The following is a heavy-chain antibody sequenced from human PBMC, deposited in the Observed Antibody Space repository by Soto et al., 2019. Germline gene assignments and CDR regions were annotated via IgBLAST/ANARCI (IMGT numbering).Heavy chain of an antibody. CDR2: INPNSGGT. CDR3: ARSLWDGYCSGGSCYSRAKANYYGMDV. D-gene: IGHD2-15*01. Sequence: ASVKVSCKVSGYTFTGYYMHWVRQAPGQGLEWMGWINPNSGGTNYAQKFQGRVTMTRDTSISTAYMELSRLRSDDTAVYYCARSLWDGYCSGGSCYSRAKANYYGMDVWGQGTTVTVSS. V-gene: IGHV1-2*02. CDR1: GYTFTGYY. J-gene: IGHJ6*02.